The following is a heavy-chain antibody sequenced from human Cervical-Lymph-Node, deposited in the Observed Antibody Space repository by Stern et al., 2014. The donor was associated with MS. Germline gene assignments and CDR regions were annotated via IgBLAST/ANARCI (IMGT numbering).Heavy chain of an antibody. D-gene: IGHD3-22*01. Sequence: QMQLVQSGPEVKKPGTSVKVSCKASGFTFTSSAVQWVRQARGQRLECIGWIVVGSGNTTYAQKFQERVTITRDVSTSTAYMELSSLRSEDTAVYYCAAEPMYYSDSVGAFDIWGQGTMVTVSS. V-gene: IGHV1-58*01. CDR2: IVVGSGNT. CDR1: GFTFTSSA. J-gene: IGHJ3*02. CDR3: AAEPMYYSDSVGAFDI.